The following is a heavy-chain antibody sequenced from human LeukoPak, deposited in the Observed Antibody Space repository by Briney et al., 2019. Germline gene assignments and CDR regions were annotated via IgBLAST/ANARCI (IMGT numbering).Heavy chain of an antibody. Sequence: SVKVSCKASGGTFSSYAISWVRQAPGHGLEWMGGIIPIFGTANYAQKFQGRVTITAAESTSTAYMELRSLRSEDTAVYYCAVHRKSRGEETRFDPWGRGTLVPVSS. CDR1: GGTFSSYA. CDR3: AVHRKSRGEETRFDP. J-gene: IGHJ5*02. D-gene: IGHD6-19*01. V-gene: IGHV1-69*01. CDR2: IIPIFGTA.